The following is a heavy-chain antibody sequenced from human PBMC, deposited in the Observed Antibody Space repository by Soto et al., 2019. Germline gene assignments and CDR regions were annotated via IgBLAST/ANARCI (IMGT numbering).Heavy chain of an antibody. D-gene: IGHD2-8*01. CDR1: GYTFTSYD. J-gene: IGHJ4*02. Sequence: ASVKVSCKASGYTFTSYDINWVRQATGQGLEWMGWMNPNSGNTGYAQKFQGRVTMTRNTSISTAYMELSSLRSEDTAVYYCARGPVRMVYAIYWGQGTLVTVSS. CDR2: MNPNSGNT. CDR3: ARGPVRMVYAIY. V-gene: IGHV1-8*01.